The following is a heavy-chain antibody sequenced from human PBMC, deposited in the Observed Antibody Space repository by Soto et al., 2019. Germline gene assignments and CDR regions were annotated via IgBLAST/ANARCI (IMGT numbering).Heavy chain of an antibody. CDR3: ARDLTMIRGVTDFDY. J-gene: IGHJ4*02. D-gene: IGHD3-10*01. V-gene: IGHV1-18*01. CDR2: ISAYNGNT. CDR1: GYTFTSYG. Sequence: QVQLVQSGAEVKKPGASVKVSCKASGYTFTSYGISWVRQAPGQGLERMGWISAYNGNTNYAQKLQDRVIMTTDTSTSTAYMELRSLRSDDTAIYYCARDLTMIRGVTDFDYWGQGTLVTVSS.